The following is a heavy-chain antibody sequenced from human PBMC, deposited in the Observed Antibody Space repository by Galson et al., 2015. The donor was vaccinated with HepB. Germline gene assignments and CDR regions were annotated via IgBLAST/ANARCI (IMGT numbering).Heavy chain of an antibody. CDR3: ARELLGEWFGELSSAFDY. CDR2: ISSSSSYT. V-gene: IGHV3-11*06. D-gene: IGHD3-10*01. CDR1: GFTFSDYY. J-gene: IGHJ4*02. Sequence: SLRLSCAASGFTFSDYYMSWIRQAPGKGLEWVSYISSSSSYTNYADSVKGRFTISRDNAKNSLYLQMNSLRAEDTAVYYCARELLGEWFGELSSAFDYWGQGTLGTVSS.